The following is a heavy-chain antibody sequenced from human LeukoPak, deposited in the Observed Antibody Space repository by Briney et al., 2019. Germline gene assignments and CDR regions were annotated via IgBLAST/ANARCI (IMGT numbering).Heavy chain of an antibody. CDR2: INHSGST. CDR3: ARSYYYDSNIDY. CDR1: GGSFSGYY. V-gene: IGHV4-34*01. Sequence: SETLSLTCAVYGGSFSGYYWSWIRQPPPKGLEWIGEINHSGSTNYNPSLKSRVTISVDTSKNQFSLKLSSVTAADTAVYYCARSYYYDSNIDYWGQGTLVTVSS. D-gene: IGHD3-22*01. J-gene: IGHJ4*02.